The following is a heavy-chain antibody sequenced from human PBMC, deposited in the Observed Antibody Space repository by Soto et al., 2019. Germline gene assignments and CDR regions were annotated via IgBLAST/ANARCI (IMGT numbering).Heavy chain of an antibody. CDR1: GFTFSSYA. Sequence: QVQLVESGGGVVQPGRSLRLSCAASGFTFSSYAMHWVRQAPGKGLEWVAVISYDGSNKYYADSVKGRFTISRDNSKNTLCLQMNSLRAEDTAVYYCAREGFGELSPSFDYWGQGTLVTVSS. CDR2: ISYDGSNK. V-gene: IGHV3-30-3*01. J-gene: IGHJ4*02. CDR3: AREGFGELSPSFDY. D-gene: IGHD3-10*01.